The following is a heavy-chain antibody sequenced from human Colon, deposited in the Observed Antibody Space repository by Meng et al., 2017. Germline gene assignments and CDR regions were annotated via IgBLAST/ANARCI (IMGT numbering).Heavy chain of an antibody. CDR2: INHRRSI. J-gene: IGHJ5*02. CDR3: ARGGNIVRELAKPFDP. CDR1: GGSLSDYY. D-gene: IGHD2-21*01. V-gene: IGHV4-34*01. Sequence: SETLSLTCTVFGGSLSDYYWSWIRQSPGKGLEWIGEINHRRSINYNPSLRSRVTISLDTSKNQFSLKLSSVTAADAAVYYCARGGNIVRELAKPFDPWGQGTLVTVSS.